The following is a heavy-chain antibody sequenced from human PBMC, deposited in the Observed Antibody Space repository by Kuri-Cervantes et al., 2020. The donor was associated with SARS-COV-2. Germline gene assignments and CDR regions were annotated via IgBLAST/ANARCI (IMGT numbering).Heavy chain of an antibody. Sequence: GESLKISCAASGFTFNTYSMDWVRQAPGKGLEWLAYISKGSDTIYYADSVKGRFTISRDNAKNSLYLQMNSLRAEDTAVYYCARDLPFTIFEAGGAFDIWGQGTMVTVSS. CDR1: GFTFNTYS. J-gene: IGHJ3*02. V-gene: IGHV3-48*04. D-gene: IGHD3-3*01. CDR3: ARDLPFTIFEAGGAFDI. CDR2: ISKGSDTI.